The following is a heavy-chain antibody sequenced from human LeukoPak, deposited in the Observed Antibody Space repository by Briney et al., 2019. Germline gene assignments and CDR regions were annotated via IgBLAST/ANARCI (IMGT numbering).Heavy chain of an antibody. J-gene: IGHJ4*02. V-gene: IGHV3-74*01. CDR1: GFTFSSYW. D-gene: IGHD2-2*01. CDR2: INSDGSST. Sequence: GGSLRLSCAASGFTFSSYWMHWVRQAPGKGLVWVSRINSDGSSTSYADSVKGRFTISRDNAKNTLYLQMNSLRVEDTALYYCGRGKSPAAVDDWGQGTLVTVPS. CDR3: GRGKSPAAVDD.